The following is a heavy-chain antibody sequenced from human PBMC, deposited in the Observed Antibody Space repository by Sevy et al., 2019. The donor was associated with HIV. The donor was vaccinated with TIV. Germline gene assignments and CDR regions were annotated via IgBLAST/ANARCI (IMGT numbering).Heavy chain of an antibody. D-gene: IGHD6-13*01. CDR1: GFTFSSYE. V-gene: IGHV3-48*03. CDR2: ISSSGSTI. J-gene: IGHJ6*02. CDR3: ARDGIAAAGYYYYGMDV. Sequence: GGSLRLSCAASGFTFSSYEMNWVRQAPGKGLEWVSYISSSGSTIYYADSVKGRFTISIDNAKNSLYLQMNSLRAEDTAVYYCARDGIAAAGYYYYGMDVWGQGTTVTVSS.